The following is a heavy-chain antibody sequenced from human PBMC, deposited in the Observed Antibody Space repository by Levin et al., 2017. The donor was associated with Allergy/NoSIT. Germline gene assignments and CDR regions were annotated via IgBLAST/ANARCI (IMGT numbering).Heavy chain of an antibody. Sequence: GGSLRLSCAASGITFSNAWMSLARQAPGKGLEWVGRIKSKADGGTTEYAAPVKGRFTISRDDSKNTLYLQMNSLKTEDTAVYFCTTYSSSWYYFDYWGQGTLVTVSS. V-gene: IGHV3-15*01. J-gene: IGHJ4*02. CDR3: TTYSSSWYYFDY. D-gene: IGHD6-13*01. CDR2: IKSKADGGTT. CDR1: GITFSNAW.